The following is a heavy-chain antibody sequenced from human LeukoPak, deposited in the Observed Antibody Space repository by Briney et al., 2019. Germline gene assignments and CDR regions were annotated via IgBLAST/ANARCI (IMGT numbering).Heavy chain of an antibody. CDR1: GFTFSTYW. V-gene: IGHV3-7*04. D-gene: IGHD6-19*01. CDR3: ARGSAVADNERFDP. J-gene: IGHJ5*02. CDR2: IKQDGSEK. Sequence: PGGSLRLSCAASGFTFSTYWMTWVRQAPGKGLEWVANIKQDGSEKYFVDSVKGRFTISRDNAKNSLYLQMNSLRAEDTAVYYCARGSAVADNERFDPWGQGTLVTVSS.